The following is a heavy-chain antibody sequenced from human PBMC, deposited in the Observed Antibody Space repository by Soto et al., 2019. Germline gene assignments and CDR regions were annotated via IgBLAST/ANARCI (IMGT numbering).Heavy chain of an antibody. Sequence: GGSLRLSCAASGFTFSSYSMNWVRQAPGKGLEWVSSISSSSSYIYYADSVKGRFTISRDNAKNSLYLQMNSLRAEDTAVYYCARDEPDDYGDYGSDYWGQGTLVTVSS. V-gene: IGHV3-21*01. CDR2: ISSSSSYI. J-gene: IGHJ4*02. D-gene: IGHD4-17*01. CDR1: GFTFSSYS. CDR3: ARDEPDDYGDYGSDY.